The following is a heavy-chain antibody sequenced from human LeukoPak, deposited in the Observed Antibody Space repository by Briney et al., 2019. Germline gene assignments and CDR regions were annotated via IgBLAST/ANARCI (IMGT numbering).Heavy chain of an antibody. D-gene: IGHD2-2*01. CDR2: INPNSGGT. J-gene: IGHJ4*02. V-gene: IGHV1-2*02. Sequence: ASVKVSCKASGYTFTGYYMHWVRQAPGQGLEWMGWINPNSGGTNYAQKFQGRVTMTRDTSISTAYMELSRLRSDDTAVYYCARAAYCSSTSCHHDIGYWGRGTLVTVSS. CDR3: ARAAYCSSTSCHHDIGY. CDR1: GYTFTGYY.